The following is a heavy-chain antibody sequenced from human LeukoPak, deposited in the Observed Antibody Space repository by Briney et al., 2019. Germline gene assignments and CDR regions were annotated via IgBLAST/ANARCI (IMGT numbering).Heavy chain of an antibody. CDR1: GFTFSDYY. CDR3: ARGHYGMDV. Sequence: PGGSLRLSCAASGFTFSDYYMSWIRRVPGKGLEWVSYISNTGSTIYYADSVKGRFTISRDNSKNSLYLQMNSLRAEDTAFYYCARGHYGMDVWGQGTTVTVSS. CDR2: ISNTGSTI. J-gene: IGHJ6*02. V-gene: IGHV3-11*01.